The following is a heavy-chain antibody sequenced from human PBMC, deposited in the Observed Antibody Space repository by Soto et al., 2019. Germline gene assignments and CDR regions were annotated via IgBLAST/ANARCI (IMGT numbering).Heavy chain of an antibody. Sequence: QVQLVQSGAEVKKPGASVKLSCKASGYTFITSYYTHWVRQAPGQGLEWMGIINPTGTMAKYSERFQGRLTMTRDTSTSTDYMELSTLTSEDTAVYFFARDTGYDHDAFDIWGQGTMVTVSS. CDR2: INPTGTMA. V-gene: IGHV1-46*01. CDR1: GYTFITSYY. CDR3: ARDTGYDHDAFDI. D-gene: IGHD5-12*01. J-gene: IGHJ3*02.